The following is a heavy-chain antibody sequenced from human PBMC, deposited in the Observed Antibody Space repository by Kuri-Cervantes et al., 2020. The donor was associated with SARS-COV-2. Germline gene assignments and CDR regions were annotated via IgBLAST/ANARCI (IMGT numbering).Heavy chain of an antibody. CDR2: IYYSGST. Sequence: GSLRLSCTVSGGSISSSSYYWGWIRQPPGKGLEWIGSIYYSGSTYYNPSLKSRVTISVDTSKNQFSLKLSSVTAADTAVYYCARLGGGADWGQGTLVTVSS. CDR1: GGSISSSSYY. D-gene: IGHD1-26*01. J-gene: IGHJ4*02. V-gene: IGHV4-39*01. CDR3: ARLGGGAD.